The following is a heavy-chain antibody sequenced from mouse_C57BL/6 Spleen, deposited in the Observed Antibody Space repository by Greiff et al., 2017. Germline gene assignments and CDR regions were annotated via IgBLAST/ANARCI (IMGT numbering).Heavy chain of an antibody. J-gene: IGHJ3*01. D-gene: IGHD2-4*01. Sequence: VQVVESGAELVKPGASVKISCKASGYAFSSYWMNWVKQRPGKGLEWIGQIYPGDGDTNYNGKFKGKATLTADKSSSTAYMQLSSLTSEDSAVYFCANYDWFAYWGQGTLVTVSA. CDR2: IYPGDGDT. V-gene: IGHV1-80*01. CDR3: ANYDWFAY. CDR1: GYAFSSYW.